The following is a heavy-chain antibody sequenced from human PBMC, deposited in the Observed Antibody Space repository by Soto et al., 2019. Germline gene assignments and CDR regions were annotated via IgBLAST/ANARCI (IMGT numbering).Heavy chain of an antibody. Sequence: SETLSLTCAVYGGSFSGYYWSWIRQPPGKGLEWIGEINHSGSTDFNPSLKSRVSISVDTSKKQFSLKLSSVTAADTAVYYCGAHLKTTVTAYWYFDLWGRGPLVTVSS. CDR3: GAHLKTTVTAYWYFDL. D-gene: IGHD4-17*01. CDR1: GGSFSGYY. J-gene: IGHJ2*01. CDR2: INHSGST. V-gene: IGHV4-34*01.